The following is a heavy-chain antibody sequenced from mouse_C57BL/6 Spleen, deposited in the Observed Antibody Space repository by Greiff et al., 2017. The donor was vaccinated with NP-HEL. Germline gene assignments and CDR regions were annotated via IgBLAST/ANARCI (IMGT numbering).Heavy chain of an antibody. D-gene: IGHD2-5*01. V-gene: IGHV2-2*01. CDR2: IWSGGST. CDR3: ARAYYSNSPFFDY. CDR1: GFSLTSYG. Sequence: QVQLKQSGPGLVQPSQSLSITCTVSGFSLTSYGVHWVRQSPGQGLEWLGVIWSGGSTDYNAAFISRLSISKDNSKSQVFFKMNSLQADDTAIYYCARAYYSNSPFFDYWGQGTTLTVSS. J-gene: IGHJ2*01.